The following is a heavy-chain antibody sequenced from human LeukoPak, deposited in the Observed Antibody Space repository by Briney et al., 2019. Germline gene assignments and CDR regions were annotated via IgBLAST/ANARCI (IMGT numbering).Heavy chain of an antibody. CDR3: ARGKDYDFWSGYQAGFDY. D-gene: IGHD3-3*01. CDR1: GFTFSSYW. Sequence: PGGSLRLSCAAFGFTFSSYWMSWVRQAPGKGLEWVANIKQDGSEKYYVDSVTGRFTISRDNAKYSLYLQMNSLRAEDTAVCYCARGKDYDFWSGYQAGFDYWGQGTLVTVSS. J-gene: IGHJ4*02. V-gene: IGHV3-7*01. CDR2: IKQDGSEK.